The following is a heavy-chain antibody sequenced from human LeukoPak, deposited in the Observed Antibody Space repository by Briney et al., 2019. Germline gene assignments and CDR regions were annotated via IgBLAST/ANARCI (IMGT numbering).Heavy chain of an antibody. V-gene: IGHV3-30*18. D-gene: IGHD5-18*01. CDR2: ISYDGSNK. J-gene: IGHJ4*02. CDR3: AKAGDSYGYEGFDY. CDR1: GFTFSSYG. Sequence: PGRSLRLSCAASGFTFSSYGMHWVRQAPGKGLEWVAAISYDGSNKYYADSVKGRFTISRDNSKNTLYLQMNSLRAEDTAVYYCAKAGDSYGYEGFDYWGQGTLVTVSS.